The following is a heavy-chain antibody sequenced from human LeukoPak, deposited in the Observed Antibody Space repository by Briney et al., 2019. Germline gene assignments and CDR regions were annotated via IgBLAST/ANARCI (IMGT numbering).Heavy chain of an antibody. D-gene: IGHD3-10*01. CDR3: TRAYGSVPFDY. Sequence: GGSLRLSYTASGISFITSAMHWVRQAPGTGLEWLAVISDNGANKYYADSVKGRFTISRDNSKNTLYLQMYSLEAEDTALYYCTRAYGSVPFDYWGQGTLVTVSS. J-gene: IGHJ4*02. V-gene: IGHV3-30*04. CDR2: ISDNGANK. CDR1: GISFITSA.